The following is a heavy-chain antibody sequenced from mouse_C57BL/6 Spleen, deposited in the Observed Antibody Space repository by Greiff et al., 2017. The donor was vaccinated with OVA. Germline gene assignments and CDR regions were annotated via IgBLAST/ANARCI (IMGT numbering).Heavy chain of an antibody. CDR3: ARGAQATPYYFDY. J-gene: IGHJ2*01. V-gene: IGHV1-4*01. D-gene: IGHD3-2*02. Sequence: QVQLQQSGAELARPGASVKMSCKASGYTFTSYTMHWVKQRPGPGLEWIGYINPSSGYTKYNQKFKDKATLTADKSSSTAYMQLSSLTSEDSAVYYCARGAQATPYYFDYWGQGTTLTGSS. CDR1: GYTFTSYT. CDR2: INPSSGYT.